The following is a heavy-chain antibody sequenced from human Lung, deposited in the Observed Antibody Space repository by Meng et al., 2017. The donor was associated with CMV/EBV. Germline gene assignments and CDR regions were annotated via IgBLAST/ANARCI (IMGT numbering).Heavy chain of an antibody. CDR2: INPDSDYI. CDR1: GFTFKTFT. D-gene: IGHD5-18*01. Sequence: GGSLRLXCAASGFTFKTFTMSWVRQAPGRGLEWVSSINPDSDYIQSADSLKGRFTISRDNAKNSLYLRMSGLRVEDTAVYYCARDQEGTRIPSPIHYGLDVWXQGTXVTVSS. J-gene: IGHJ6*02. CDR3: ARDQEGTRIPSPIHYGLDV. V-gene: IGHV3-21*06.